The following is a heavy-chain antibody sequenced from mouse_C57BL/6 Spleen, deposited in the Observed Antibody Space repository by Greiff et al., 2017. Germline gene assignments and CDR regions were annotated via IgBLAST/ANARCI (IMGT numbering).Heavy chain of an antibody. J-gene: IGHJ3*01. D-gene: IGHD1-1*01. CDR2: ISSGSSTI. CDR3: ARGYYYGSSWFAY. V-gene: IGHV5-17*01. Sequence: EVNLVESGGGLVKPGGSLKLSCAASGFTFSDYGMHWVRQAPEKGLEWVAYISSGSSTIYYADTVKGRFTISRDNAKNTLFLQMTSLRSEDTAMYYCARGYYYGSSWFAYWGQGTLVTVSA. CDR1: GFTFSDYG.